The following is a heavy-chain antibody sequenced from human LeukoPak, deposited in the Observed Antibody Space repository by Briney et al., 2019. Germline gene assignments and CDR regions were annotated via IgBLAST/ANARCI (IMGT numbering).Heavy chain of an antibody. J-gene: IGHJ3*01. V-gene: IGHV4-61*02. CDR2: IYTSGST. CDR1: GDSISSSSYY. Sequence: PSETLSLTCTVSGDSISSSSYYWSWIRQPAGKGLEWIGRIYTSGSTDYNPSFESRVTILADTSKNQFSLRVTSVTAADTAVYYCARVPTSATTETDDFDVWGPGTMVTVSS. CDR3: ARVPTSATTETDDFDV. D-gene: IGHD1-1*01.